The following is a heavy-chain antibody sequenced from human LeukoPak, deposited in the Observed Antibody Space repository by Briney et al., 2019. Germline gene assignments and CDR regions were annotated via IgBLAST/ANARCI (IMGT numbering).Heavy chain of an antibody. CDR3: VKDPYSSSSGGPYAMDV. D-gene: IGHD6-6*01. J-gene: IGHJ6*02. V-gene: IGHV3-23*01. CDR1: GFTFNSYE. Sequence: GGSLRLSCAASGFTFNSYEMSWVRQAPGKGLEWVSAISSSGGWTYYADSVKGRFTISRDNSKNTLYLQMNSLRAEDTAVYYCVKDPYSSSSGGPYAMDVWGQGTTVTVSS. CDR2: ISSSGGWT.